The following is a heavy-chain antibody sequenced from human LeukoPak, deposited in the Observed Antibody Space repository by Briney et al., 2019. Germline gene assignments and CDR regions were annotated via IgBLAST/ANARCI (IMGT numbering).Heavy chain of an antibody. CDR3: ARIRDTSGWYPYYYYMDV. CDR1: GYSISSGYQ. J-gene: IGHJ6*03. V-gene: IGHV4-38-2*02. CDR2: FYHSGST. D-gene: IGHD6-19*01. Sequence: SETLSLTCSVSGYSISSGYQWGWIRQAPGKGLEWIGNFYHSGSTYNNPSLKSRVTISVDTSKNQFSLKLRSVTAADTAVYYCARIRDTSGWYPYYYYMDVWGKGTTVTVSS.